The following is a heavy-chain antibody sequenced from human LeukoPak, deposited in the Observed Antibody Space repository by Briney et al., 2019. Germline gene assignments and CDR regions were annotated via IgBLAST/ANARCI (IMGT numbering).Heavy chain of an antibody. D-gene: IGHD6-19*01. V-gene: IGHV1-18*01. Sequence: GASVKVSYKASGYTFTSYGISWVRQAPGQGLEWMGWISAYNGNTNYAQKLQGRVTMTTDTSTSTAYMELRSLRSDDTAVYYCARDYAVADINFDAFDIWGQGTMVTVSS. J-gene: IGHJ3*02. CDR1: GYTFTSYG. CDR2: ISAYNGNT. CDR3: ARDYAVADINFDAFDI.